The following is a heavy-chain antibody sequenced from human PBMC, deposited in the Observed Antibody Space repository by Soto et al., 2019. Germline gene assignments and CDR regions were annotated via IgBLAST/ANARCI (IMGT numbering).Heavy chain of an antibody. CDR2: ISWNSGSI. V-gene: IGHV3-9*01. CDR1: GFTFDDYA. D-gene: IGHD2-15*01. CDR3: ARVVVVAADNWFDP. J-gene: IGHJ5*02. Sequence: EVQLVESGGGLVQPGRSLRLSCAASGFTFDDYAMHWVRQAPGKGLEWVSGISWNSGSIGYAASVKGRFTISRDNAKNTLYLQMNSLRSEDTALYYCARVVVVAADNWFDPRGQGPLVTVSS.